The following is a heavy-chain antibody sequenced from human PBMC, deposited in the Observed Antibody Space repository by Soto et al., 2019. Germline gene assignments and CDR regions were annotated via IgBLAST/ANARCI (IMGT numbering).Heavy chain of an antibody. CDR1: GGSISSGGYY. Sequence: QVQLQESGPGLVKPSQTLSLTCTVSGGSISSGGYYWSWIRQHPGKGLEWIGYIYYSGSTYYNPSLKCRVTISVDTSKNQFSPQLSSVTAADTAVYYCARAVNDYCSSTSCHWYFDLWGRGTLVTVSS. CDR2: IYYSGST. V-gene: IGHV4-31*03. D-gene: IGHD2-2*01. J-gene: IGHJ2*01. CDR3: ARAVNDYCSSTSCHWYFDL.